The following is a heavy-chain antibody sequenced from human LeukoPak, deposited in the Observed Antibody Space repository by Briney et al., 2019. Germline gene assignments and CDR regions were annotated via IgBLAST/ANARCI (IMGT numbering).Heavy chain of an antibody. CDR1: GGTSSSYA. D-gene: IGHD6-19*01. V-gene: IGHV1-69*13. Sequence: SVKVSCKASGGTSSSYAISWVRQAPGQGLEWMGGIIPIFGTANYAQKFQGRVTITADESTSTAYMELSRLTSDDTAVYYCARSPSGWYGDYWGQGTLVTVSS. CDR3: ARSPSGWYGDY. J-gene: IGHJ4*02. CDR2: IIPIFGTA.